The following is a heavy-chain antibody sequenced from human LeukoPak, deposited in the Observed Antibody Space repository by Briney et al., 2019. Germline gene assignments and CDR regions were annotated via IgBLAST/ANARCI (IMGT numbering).Heavy chain of an antibody. Sequence: SETLSLTCTVSGGSISSSSYYWSWIRQPPGKGLEWIGYIYYSGSTNYNPSLKSRVTISLHTSKNQFSLKLSSVTAADTAVYYCARHGGVVRGEGRDAFDIWGQGTMVTVSS. J-gene: IGHJ3*02. CDR1: GGSISSSSYY. CDR2: IYYSGST. D-gene: IGHD3-10*01. V-gene: IGHV4-61*05. CDR3: ARHGGVVRGEGRDAFDI.